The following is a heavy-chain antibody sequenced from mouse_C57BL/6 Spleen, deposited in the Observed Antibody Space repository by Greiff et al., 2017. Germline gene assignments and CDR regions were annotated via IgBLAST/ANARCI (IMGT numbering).Heavy chain of an antibody. CDR3: AKREVGPFAY. CDR1: GFSLTSYG. J-gene: IGHJ3*01. V-gene: IGHV2-9*01. Sequence: VQGVESGPGLVAPSQSLSIPCTVSGFSLTSYGVDWVRQPPGKGLEWLGVIWGGGSTNYNSALMSRLGISKDNSKSQVFLKINSLHTDVTAMYYCAKREVGPFAYWGQGALVTVSA. CDR2: IWGGGST. D-gene: IGHD4-1*01.